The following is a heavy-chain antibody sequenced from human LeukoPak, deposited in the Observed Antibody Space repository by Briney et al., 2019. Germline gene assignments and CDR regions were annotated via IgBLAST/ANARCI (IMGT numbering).Heavy chain of an antibody. V-gene: IGHV4-61*01. CDR3: ASGGPYSGYIY. CDR2: VYYSGST. D-gene: IGHD5-12*01. Sequence: SETLSLTCTVSVGSVSSGNYYWTWIRQPPGKGLEWIGDVYYSGSTNYNPSLKSRVAISVDTSKNQFSLKVSSVTAADTAVYYCASGGPYSGYIYWGQGTLVTVSS. CDR1: VGSVSSGNYY. J-gene: IGHJ4*02.